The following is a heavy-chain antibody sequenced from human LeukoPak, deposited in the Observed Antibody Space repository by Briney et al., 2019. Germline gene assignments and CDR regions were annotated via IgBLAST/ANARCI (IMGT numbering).Heavy chain of an antibody. CDR3: ARETDRWYDY. CDR2: ISSSSSYI. Sequence: GGSLRLSCAASGFIFSSHGMNWVRQAPGKGLEWVSSISSSSSYIYYADSVKGRFTISRDNAKNSLYLQMNSLRAEDTAVYYCARETDRWYDYWGQGTLVTVSS. J-gene: IGHJ4*02. D-gene: IGHD2-15*01. CDR1: GFIFSSHG. V-gene: IGHV3-21*01.